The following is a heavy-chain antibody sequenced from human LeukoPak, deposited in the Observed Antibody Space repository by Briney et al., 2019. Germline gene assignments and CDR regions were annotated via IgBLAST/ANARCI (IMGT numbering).Heavy chain of an antibody. V-gene: IGHV4-34*01. CDR2: INDSGGT. CDR1: GGFFSGYY. Sequence: SETLSLTCAVNGGFFSGYYWTWIRQPPEKGLEWIGEINDSGGTNYTPSLKSRVTISVDTSKNQFSLKLSSVTAADTAVYYCARGGSGRSFDYWGQGTLDTVSS. D-gene: IGHD6-19*01. CDR3: ARGGSGRSFDY. J-gene: IGHJ4*02.